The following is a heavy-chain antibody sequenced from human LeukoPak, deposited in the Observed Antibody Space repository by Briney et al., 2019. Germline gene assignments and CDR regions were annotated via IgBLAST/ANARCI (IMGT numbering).Heavy chain of an antibody. J-gene: IGHJ4*02. Sequence: SETLSLTCTVSGGSISNSNYHWGWIRQPPGKGLEWIGSIYYSGNTYYNPSLKSRVTISTDSSKNQFSLNLTSVTAADTAVYYCARSRTNRDVYNFYYWGQGTLVTVSS. V-gene: IGHV4-39*07. CDR2: IYYSGNT. D-gene: IGHD5-24*01. CDR1: GGSISNSNYH. CDR3: ARSRTNRDVYNFYY.